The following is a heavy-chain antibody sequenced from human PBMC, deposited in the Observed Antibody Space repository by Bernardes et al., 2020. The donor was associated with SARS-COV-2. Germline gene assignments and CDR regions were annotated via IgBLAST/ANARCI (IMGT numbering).Heavy chain of an antibody. CDR2: INPKSGDT. CDR3: AREFPYYFDY. J-gene: IGHJ4*02. CDR1: GYTFIGYY. D-gene: IGHD3-16*01. V-gene: IGHV1-2*02. Sequence: ASVKVSCKSSGYTFIGYYLHWVRQAPGQGLEWMGWINPKSGDTKYAQKFQGGVTMTRDTSVNTAYMELSSLRSDDTAVYYCAREFPYYFDYWGKGTLVTVSS.